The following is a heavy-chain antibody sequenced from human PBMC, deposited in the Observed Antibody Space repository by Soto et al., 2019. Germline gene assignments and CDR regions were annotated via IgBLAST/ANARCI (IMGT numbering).Heavy chain of an antibody. V-gene: IGHV1-46*01. J-gene: IGHJ4*02. CDR3: ARVRYSGYDFDY. CDR2: INPSGGST. Sequence: ASVKVSCKASGYTFTSYYMHWVRQAPGQGLEWMGIINPSGGSTSYAQKFQGRVTMTRDTSTSTAYMELRSLRSDDTAVYYCARVRYSGYDFDYWGQGTLVTVSS. CDR1: GYTFTSYY. D-gene: IGHD5-12*01.